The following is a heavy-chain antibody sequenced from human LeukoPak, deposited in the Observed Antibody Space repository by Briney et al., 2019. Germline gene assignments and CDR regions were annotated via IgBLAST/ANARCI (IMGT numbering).Heavy chain of an antibody. CDR2: ISAYGHT. Sequence: ASLRGSSATSRYTFTRYGISWVREAPVQGGVWMGWISAYGHTKLARNLQARVTVTIDTSTTTAYMELRSLSSDDTAVYFCARETASGYLGFDFWGQGTLITVSS. J-gene: IGHJ4*02. D-gene: IGHD3-3*01. V-gene: IGHV1-18*01. CDR3: ARETASGYLGFDF. CDR1: RYTFTRYG.